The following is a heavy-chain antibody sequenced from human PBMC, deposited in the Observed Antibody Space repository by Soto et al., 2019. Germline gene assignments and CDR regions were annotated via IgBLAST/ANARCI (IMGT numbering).Heavy chain of an antibody. D-gene: IGHD3-22*01. CDR3: AREGPSQYDSSGYYYGY. J-gene: IGHJ4*02. Sequence: GRSLRLSCAASGFTFSSHGMHWVRQAPGKGLEWVAVIWYDGSNKYYADSVKGRFTISRDNSKNTLYLQMNSLRAEDTAVYYCAREGPSQYDSSGYYYGYWGQGTLVTVSS. V-gene: IGHV3-33*01. CDR1: GFTFSSHG. CDR2: IWYDGSNK.